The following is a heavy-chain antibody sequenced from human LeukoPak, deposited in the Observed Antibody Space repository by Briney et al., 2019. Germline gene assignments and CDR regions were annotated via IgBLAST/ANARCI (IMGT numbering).Heavy chain of an antibody. CDR3: ARRSGIAVAGAFDY. D-gene: IGHD6-19*01. CDR1: GFTFSNYG. J-gene: IGHJ4*02. CDR2: ISGSGDST. V-gene: IGHV3-23*01. Sequence: PGGSLRLSCAASGFTFSNYGMHWVRQPPRKGLEWDSGISGSGDSTYYADSVKGRFTISRDNSKNTLYLQMNSLRAEDTAVYSCARRSGIAVAGAFDYWGQGTLVTVSS.